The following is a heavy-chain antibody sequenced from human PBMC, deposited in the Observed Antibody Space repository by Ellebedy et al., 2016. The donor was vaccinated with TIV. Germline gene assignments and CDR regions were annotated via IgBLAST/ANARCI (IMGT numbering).Heavy chain of an antibody. Sequence: PGGSLRLSCAAWGFSFSNFWMSWVRQAPGKGLEWVALIWFDGTNEDYSDSVKGRFTISRDNSKNTLYLQLYSLRVEDTAVYYCTRAKYNDNWRMIAFDMWGQGTMVTVSS. CDR3: TRAKYNDNWRMIAFDM. J-gene: IGHJ3*02. CDR1: GFSFSNFW. D-gene: IGHD1-20*01. CDR2: IWFDGTNE. V-gene: IGHV3-33*08.